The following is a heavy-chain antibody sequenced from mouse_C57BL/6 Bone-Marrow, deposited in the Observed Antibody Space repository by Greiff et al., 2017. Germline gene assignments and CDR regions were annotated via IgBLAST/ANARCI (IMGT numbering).Heavy chain of an antibody. CDR1: GFNIKDDY. CDR2: IDPEIGDT. Sequence: VQLKQSGAELVRPGASVKLSCTASGFNIKDDYIHWVKQRPEQGLEWIGWIDPEIGDTEYASKFQGKATITSDTSSHTAYLQLSSLTSEYTAVYYCASFDGNYFDFWGQGTPLTVAS. J-gene: IGHJ2*01. CDR3: ASFDGNYFDF. V-gene: IGHV14-4*01. D-gene: IGHD2-3*01.